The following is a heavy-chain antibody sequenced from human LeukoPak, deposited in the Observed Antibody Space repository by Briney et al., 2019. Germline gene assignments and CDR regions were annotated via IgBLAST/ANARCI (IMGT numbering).Heavy chain of an antibody. CDR3: ARDPGPTYSWNYAMGRLED. V-gene: IGHV4-39*02. J-gene: IGHJ4*02. Sequence: PSETLSLTCTVSGGSISSSNYYWDWIRQPPGKGLEWIGNIYYSGSTYYDPSLKSRVTISVDTSKNQFSLKLSSVTAADTAVYYCARDPGPTYSWNYAMGRLEDWGQGTLVTVSS. CDR2: IYYSGST. D-gene: IGHD1-7*01. CDR1: GGSISSSNYY.